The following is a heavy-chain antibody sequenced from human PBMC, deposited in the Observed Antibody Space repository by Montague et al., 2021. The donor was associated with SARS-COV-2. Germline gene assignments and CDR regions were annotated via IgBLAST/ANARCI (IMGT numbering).Heavy chain of an antibody. J-gene: IGHJ3*02. D-gene: IGHD3-3*01. CDR2: LFYSVNT. Sequence: SETLSLTCTVSGGSISSSDYYWGWIRQPPWKGLEWIGSLFYSVNTYYNPSLKSRVTISVDTSKNQFSLKLSSVTAADTAVYYCARTNYDFWRGHQRGGAFDIWGQGTMVTVSS. CDR1: GGSISSSDYY. CDR3: ARTNYDFWRGHQRGGAFDI. V-gene: IGHV4-39*01.